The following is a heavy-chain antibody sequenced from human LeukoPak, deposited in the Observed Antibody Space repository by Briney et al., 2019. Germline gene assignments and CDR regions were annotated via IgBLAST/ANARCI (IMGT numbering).Heavy chain of an antibody. J-gene: IGHJ4*02. D-gene: IGHD5-24*01. CDR3: ARGMATIFYYFDY. CDR1: GFTFSSYW. V-gene: IGHV3-7*01. Sequence: GGSLRLSCAASGFTFSSYWMSWVRQAPGKGMEWVANIKQDGSEKYYVDSVKGRFTISRDNAKNSLYLQMNSLRAEDTAVYYCARGMATIFYYFDYWGQGTLVTVSS. CDR2: IKQDGSEK.